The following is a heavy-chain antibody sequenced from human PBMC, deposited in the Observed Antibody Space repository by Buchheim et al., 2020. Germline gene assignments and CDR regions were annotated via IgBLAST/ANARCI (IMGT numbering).Heavy chain of an antibody. V-gene: IGHV3-30*18. CDR1: GFTFSSYG. CDR3: AKGHSFDRSGYWGFDY. D-gene: IGHD3-22*01. J-gene: IGHJ4*02. CDR2: ISYDGSNK. Sequence: QVQLVESGGGVVQPGRSLRLSCAASGFTFSSYGMHWVRQAPGKGLEWVAVISYDGSNKYYADSVKGRFTISRDNSKNTLYLQMNSLRAEDTAVYYCAKGHSFDRSGYWGFDYWGQGTL.